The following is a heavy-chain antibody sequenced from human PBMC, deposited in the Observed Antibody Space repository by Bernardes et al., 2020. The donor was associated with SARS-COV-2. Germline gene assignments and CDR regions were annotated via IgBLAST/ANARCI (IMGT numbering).Heavy chain of an antibody. V-gene: IGHV4-59*01. D-gene: IGHD3-10*01. CDR3: ARDWSHLVRRGFDL. CDR1: GGSISSYY. J-gene: IGHJ2*01. Sequence: SETLSLTCTVSGGSISSYYWAWIRQPPGKGLEWIGYIYYSGSTNYNPSLKSRVTISVDRSQNQFSLNLSSVTPADTAVHYCARDWSHLVRRGFDLWGRGNL. CDR2: IYYSGST.